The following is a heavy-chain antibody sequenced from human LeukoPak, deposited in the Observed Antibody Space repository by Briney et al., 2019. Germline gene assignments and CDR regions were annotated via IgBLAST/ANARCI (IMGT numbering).Heavy chain of an antibody. Sequence: SVKVSCKASRFTFTRSAMQWVRQARGQRLEWIGWIVVGSGNTKYAQKFQERVTITRDMSTGTAYMELSSLRSEDTAVYYCAASGFGFGELPSYFYYYMDVWGKGTTVTISS. D-gene: IGHD3-10*01. CDR3: AASGFGFGELPSYFYYYMDV. CDR1: RFTFTRSA. CDR2: IVVGSGNT. J-gene: IGHJ6*03. V-gene: IGHV1-58*02.